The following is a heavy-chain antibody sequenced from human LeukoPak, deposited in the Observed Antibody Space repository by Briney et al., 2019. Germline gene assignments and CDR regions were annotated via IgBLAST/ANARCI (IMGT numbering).Heavy chain of an antibody. CDR3: ARGGEETTVTTWGNYYYYYMDV. CDR1: GGSISSSGYC. V-gene: IGHV4-39*07. CDR2: IDYSGNT. J-gene: IGHJ6*03. D-gene: IGHD4-17*01. Sequence: SETLSLICTVSGGSISSSGYCWGWIRQPPGKGLEWIGSIDYSGNTNYNPSLKSRVTIAVDMSKNQFSLKLSSVTAADTAVYYCARGGEETTVTTWGNYYYYYMDVWGKGTTVTVSS.